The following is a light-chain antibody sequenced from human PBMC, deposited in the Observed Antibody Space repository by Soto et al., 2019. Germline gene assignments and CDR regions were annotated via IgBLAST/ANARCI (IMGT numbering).Light chain of an antibody. Sequence: DIQMTQSPSSLSASVGDRVTITCRASQSISSYLNWYQQKPGKAPKLLIYAASSLQSGVPSRFSGSGTGTDFTLTISSLQTEDFATYYCQQSYNTPRTFGQGTKVEIK. V-gene: IGKV1-39*01. CDR2: AAS. J-gene: IGKJ1*01. CDR1: QSISSY. CDR3: QQSYNTPRT.